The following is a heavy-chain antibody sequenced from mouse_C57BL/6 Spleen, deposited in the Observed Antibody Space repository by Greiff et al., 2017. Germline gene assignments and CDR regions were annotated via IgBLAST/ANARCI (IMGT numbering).Heavy chain of an antibody. D-gene: IGHD2-1*01. V-gene: IGHV1-81*01. Sequence: VQLQESGAELARPGASVKLSCKASGYTFTSYGISWVKQRTGQGLEWIGEIYPRSGTTYYNETLKGQATQTADKASSTAYMELLSLTSEDSAVYFCAISRTCGNYEGYFDVWGTGTTVTVSS. CDR1: GYTFTSYG. CDR3: AISRTCGNYEGYFDV. CDR2: IYPRSGTT. J-gene: IGHJ1*03.